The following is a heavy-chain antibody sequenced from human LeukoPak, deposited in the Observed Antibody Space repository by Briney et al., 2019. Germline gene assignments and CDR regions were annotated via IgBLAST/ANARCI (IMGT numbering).Heavy chain of an antibody. V-gene: IGHV4-39*01. CDR1: GGSISSSSYY. J-gene: IGHJ3*02. CDR3: AGLGGYCTNGVCYSTFDI. D-gene: IGHD2-8*01. CDR2: IYYSGST. Sequence: PSETLSLTCTVSGGSISSSSYYWGWIRQPPGKGLEWIGSIYYSGSTYYNPSLKSRVTISVDTSKNQFSLKLSSVTAADTAVYYCAGLGGYCTNGVCYSTFDIWGQGTMVTVSS.